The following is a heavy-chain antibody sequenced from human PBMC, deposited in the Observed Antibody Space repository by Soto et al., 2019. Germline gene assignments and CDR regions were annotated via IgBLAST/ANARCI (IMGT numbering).Heavy chain of an antibody. CDR2: MNPNSGNT. D-gene: IGHD3-16*01. J-gene: IGHJ3*02. V-gene: IGHV1-8*01. CDR1: GYTFTSYD. Sequence: ASVKVSCKASGYTFTSYDINWVRQATGQGLEWMRWMNPNSGNTGYARKFQGRVTMTRDTSISTAYMELSSLRSEDTAVYYCASPSRFDAFDIWGQGTMVTVSS. CDR3: ASPSRFDAFDI.